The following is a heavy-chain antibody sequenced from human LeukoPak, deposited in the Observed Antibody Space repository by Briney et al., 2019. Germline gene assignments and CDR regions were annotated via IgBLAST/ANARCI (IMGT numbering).Heavy chain of an antibody. CDR2: ISDDESIT. V-gene: IGHV3-74*03. CDR3: VRRYYEYNVYERRFDF. Sequence: PGGSLRLSCAASGFTFSRVWMHWVRQAPGKGLVWVSRISDDESITTYADSVQGRFTISRDNAKSTVFLQMNSLRVEDTAVYFCVRRYYEYNVYERRFDFWGQGIPVTVSS. J-gene: IGHJ4*02. CDR1: GFTFSRVW. D-gene: IGHD5/OR15-5a*01.